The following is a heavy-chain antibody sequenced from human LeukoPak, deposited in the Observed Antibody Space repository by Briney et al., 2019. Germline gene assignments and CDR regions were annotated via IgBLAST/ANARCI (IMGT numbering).Heavy chain of an antibody. CDR1: GGSISSFH. CDR3: ARSVGSNWSYFFDY. D-gene: IGHD6-13*01. V-gene: IGHV4-59*01. CDR2: VYGGGVT. J-gene: IGHJ4*02. Sequence: SETLSLTCTVSGGSISSFHWNWLRQSPGRGLEWIGYVYGGGVTNYSPSLRFRVTMSIDTSKNKFSLNLKSVTAEDTAVYYCARSVGSNWSYFFDYWGQGTLVTVSS.